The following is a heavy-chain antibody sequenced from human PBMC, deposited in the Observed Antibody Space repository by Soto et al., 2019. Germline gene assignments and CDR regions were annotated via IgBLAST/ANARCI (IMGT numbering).Heavy chain of an antibody. J-gene: IGHJ4*02. CDR2: ISGSGGST. D-gene: IGHD3-10*01. CDR3: AKDAGYGSGSYRVTFDY. CDR1: GFTFSSYA. Sequence: GGSLRLSCAASGFTFSSYAMSWVRQAPGKGLEWVSAISGSGGSTYYADSVKGRFTISRDNSKNTLYLQMNSLRAEDTAVYYCAKDAGYGSGSYRVTFDYWGQGTLVTVSS. V-gene: IGHV3-23*01.